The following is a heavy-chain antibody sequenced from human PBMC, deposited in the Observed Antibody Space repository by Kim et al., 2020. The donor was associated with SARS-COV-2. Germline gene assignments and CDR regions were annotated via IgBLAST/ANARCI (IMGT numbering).Heavy chain of an antibody. J-gene: IGHJ6*02. CDR3: ARGWVTIFGVVIKSDV. CDR1: GYTFTGYY. Sequence: ASVKVSCKASGYTFTGYYMHWVRQAPGQGLEWMGRINPNSGGTNYAQKFQGRVTMTRDTSISTAYMELSRLRSDDTAVYYCARGWVTIFGVVIKSDVWGQGTTVTVSS. CDR2: INPNSGGT. V-gene: IGHV1-2*06. D-gene: IGHD3-3*01.